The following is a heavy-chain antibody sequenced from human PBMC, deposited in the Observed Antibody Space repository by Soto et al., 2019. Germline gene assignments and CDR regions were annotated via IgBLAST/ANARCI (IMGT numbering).Heavy chain of an antibody. CDR1: GFTFSSYA. J-gene: IGHJ4*02. CDR2: ISYDGSNK. CDR3: AVDIYCSGGSCRDD. D-gene: IGHD2-15*01. V-gene: IGHV3-30-3*01. Sequence: QVQLVESGGGVVQPGRSLRLSCAASGFTFSSYAMHWVRQAPGKGLEWVAVISYDGSNKYYADSVKGRFPISRDNSKNTLYLQMNSLRAEDTAVYYCAVDIYCSGGSCRDDWGQGTLVTVSS.